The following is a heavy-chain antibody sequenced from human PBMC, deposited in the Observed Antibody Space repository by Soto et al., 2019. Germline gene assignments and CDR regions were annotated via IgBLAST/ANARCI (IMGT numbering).Heavy chain of an antibody. CDR1: GFSLSNPKLG. CDR2: ILSNDEK. Sequence: QVTLTESGPVLVKPTETLTLTCTVSGFSLSNPKLGVSWLRQPPGKALEWLAHILSNDEKSYKTSLRSRLTISKDTSKSQVVLTMTNVDPVDTATYFCARISQYAYDLDYWGRGTLVTVSS. D-gene: IGHD2-2*01. CDR3: ARISQYAYDLDY. J-gene: IGHJ4*02. V-gene: IGHV2-26*01.